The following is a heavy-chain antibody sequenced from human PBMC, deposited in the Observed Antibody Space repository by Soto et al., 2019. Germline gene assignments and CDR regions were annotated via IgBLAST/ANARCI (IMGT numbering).Heavy chain of an antibody. CDR1: GFTFSSYA. D-gene: IGHD3-22*01. CDR3: ARVPPYYYDSTAYYSPTFDS. V-gene: IGHV3-23*01. Sequence: GGSLRLSCGASGFTFSSYARSWVRQAPGKGLEWVSAVSGSGGSTYYADSVKGRFTISRDNSKTTLYLQMNSLRAEDTAVYYGARVPPYYYDSTAYYSPTFDSWGQGTLVTVSS. CDR2: VSGSGGST. J-gene: IGHJ4*02.